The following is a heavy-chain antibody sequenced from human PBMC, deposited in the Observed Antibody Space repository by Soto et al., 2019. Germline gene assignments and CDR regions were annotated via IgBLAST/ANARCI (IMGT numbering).Heavy chain of an antibody. D-gene: IGHD3-22*01. V-gene: IGHV1-69*06. Sequence: SVKVSCKASGGTFSSYAISWGRQAPGQGLEWMGGIIPIFGTANYAQKFQGRVTITADKSTSTAYMELSSLRSEDTAVYYCAREGLYYYDSSGYPLIYYYGMDVWGQGTTVTVSS. J-gene: IGHJ6*02. CDR2: IIPIFGTA. CDR3: AREGLYYYDSSGYPLIYYYGMDV. CDR1: GGTFSSYA.